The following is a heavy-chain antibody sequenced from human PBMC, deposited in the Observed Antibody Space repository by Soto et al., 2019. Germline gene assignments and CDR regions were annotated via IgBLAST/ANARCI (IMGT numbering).Heavy chain of an antibody. J-gene: IGHJ4*02. CDR3: VRIRRHNEHDIFDS. Sequence: EVELVESGGNLVQSGGSLRLSCAASGFIFSDNYMDWVRQAPGEGLEWIGRIRNRGNSYTTEYAASVQGRFTISRDDSRHSLYLQLNSLNPEDTAMYYCVRIRRHNEHDIFDSWGQGTPVTVSS. D-gene: IGHD3-22*01. V-gene: IGHV3-72*01. CDR1: GFIFSDNY. CDR2: IRNRGNSYTT.